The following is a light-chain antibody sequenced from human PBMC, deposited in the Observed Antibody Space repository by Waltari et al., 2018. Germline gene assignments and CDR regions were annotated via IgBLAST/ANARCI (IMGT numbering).Light chain of an antibody. J-gene: IGKJ4*01. CDR3: QQYNSYSLLT. CDR1: QSISNW. V-gene: IGKV1-5*03. Sequence: DIQMTQSPSTLSASVGDRVTITCRASQSISNWLAWYQQKPGKAPKLLIYKASTLESGVPSRVSGSGSGTEFTLTISSLQPDDFATYDCQQYNSYSLLTFGGGTKVEIK. CDR2: KAS.